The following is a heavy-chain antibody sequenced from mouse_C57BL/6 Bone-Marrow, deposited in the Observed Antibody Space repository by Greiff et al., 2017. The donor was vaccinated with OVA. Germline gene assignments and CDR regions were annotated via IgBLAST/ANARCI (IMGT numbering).Heavy chain of an antibody. CDR3: ARDWDARYFDV. D-gene: IGHD4-1*01. Sequence: EVQLVESEGGLVQPGSSMKLSCTASGFTFSDYYMAWVRQVPEKGLEWVANINYDGSSTYYLDSLKSRFIISRDNAKNILYLQMSSLKSEDTATYYCARDWDARYFDVWGTGTTVTVSS. V-gene: IGHV5-16*01. CDR1: GFTFSDYY. CDR2: INYDGSST. J-gene: IGHJ1*03.